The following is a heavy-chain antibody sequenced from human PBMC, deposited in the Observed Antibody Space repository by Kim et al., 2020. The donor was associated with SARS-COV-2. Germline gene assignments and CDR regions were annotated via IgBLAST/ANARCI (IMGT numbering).Heavy chain of an antibody. CDR1: GYTFTSYA. V-gene: IGHV1-3*01. Sequence: ASVKVSCKASGYTFTSYAVHWVRQAPGQRLEWMGWINAGNGNTKYSQKFQGRVTITRDTSASTAYMEISSLRSEDTAVYYCARVAIVVVADAFDIWGQGTMVTVSS. CDR3: ARVAIVVVADAFDI. D-gene: IGHD3-22*01. J-gene: IGHJ3*02. CDR2: INAGNGNT.